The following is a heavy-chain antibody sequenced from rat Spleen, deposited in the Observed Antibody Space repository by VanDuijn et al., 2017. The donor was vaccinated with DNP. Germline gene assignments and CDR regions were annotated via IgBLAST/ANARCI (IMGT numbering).Heavy chain of an antibody. CDR3: AARYSSSWFAY. CDR2: IGSPAYAP. V-gene: IGHV5-22*01. Sequence: EVQLVESGGGLVQPGRSLKLSCAASGFTFSAYYMAWVRQAPAKGLEWVAYIGSPAYAPYYGDSVKGRFTISRDDAKNTLYLQMNSLRSEDTATYYCAARYSSSWFAYWGQGTLVTVSS. J-gene: IGHJ3*01. CDR1: GFTFSAYY. D-gene: IGHD1-2*01.